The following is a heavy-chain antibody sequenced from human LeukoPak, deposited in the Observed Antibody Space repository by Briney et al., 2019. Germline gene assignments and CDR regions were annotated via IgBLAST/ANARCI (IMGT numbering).Heavy chain of an antibody. CDR3: ARDGYFDY. D-gene: IGHD2-15*01. CDR1: GYTFTING. Sequence: ASVKVSCKPSGYTFTINGIGWVRQAPGQGLEWIGWVSAYNGNTNYAQKFQGRVTMTTDTSTSTAYMELSSLRSDDTAVYYCARDGYFDYWGQGTLVTVSS. V-gene: IGHV1-18*04. J-gene: IGHJ4*02. CDR2: VSAYNGNT.